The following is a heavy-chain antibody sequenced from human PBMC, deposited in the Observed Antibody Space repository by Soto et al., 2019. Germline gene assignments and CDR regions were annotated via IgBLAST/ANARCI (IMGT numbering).Heavy chain of an antibody. J-gene: IGHJ4*02. V-gene: IGHV1-18*04. D-gene: IGHD2-15*01. CDR3: ARVRVVVGATSDS. CDR2: ITPFNGDT. Sequence: ASVKVSCKASGYTFSSNSIHWVRQAPGQGLEWMGWITPFNGDTSYAQKFQGRVTMTTDTSTSTVFMELRSLRFDDTAVYYCARVRVVVGATSDSWRQG. CDR1: GYTFSSNS.